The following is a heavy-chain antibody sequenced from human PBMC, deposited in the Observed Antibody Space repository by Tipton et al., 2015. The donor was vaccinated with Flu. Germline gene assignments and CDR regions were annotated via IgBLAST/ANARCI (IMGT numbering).Heavy chain of an antibody. CDR2: IRRKAYGGTR. CDR1: GFTFGDYA. D-gene: IGHD3-22*01. V-gene: IGHV3-49*04. Sequence: SLRLSCTTSGFTFGDYAMSWVRQAPGKGLEWVGFIRRKAYGGTRDYAASVKGRFTISRADSENIAYLQMSSLQIEDTAVYYWTRCYDSGGSFGYHYGVDVCGRGTTV. CDR3: TRCYDSGGSFGYHYGVDV. J-gene: IGHJ6*02.